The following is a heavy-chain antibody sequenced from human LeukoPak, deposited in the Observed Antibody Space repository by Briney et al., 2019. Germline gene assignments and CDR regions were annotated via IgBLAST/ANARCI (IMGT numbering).Heavy chain of an antibody. CDR3: AREAKLRDPFDY. J-gene: IGHJ4*02. Sequence: PGGSLRLSCAASGFTFSSYSMNWVRQAPGKGLEWVSYISSSSTIYYADSVKGRFTISRDNAKNSLYLQMNSLRAEDTAVYYCAREAKLRDPFDYWGQGTLVTVSS. CDR2: ISSSSTI. D-gene: IGHD1-26*01. CDR1: GFTFSSYS. V-gene: IGHV3-48*01.